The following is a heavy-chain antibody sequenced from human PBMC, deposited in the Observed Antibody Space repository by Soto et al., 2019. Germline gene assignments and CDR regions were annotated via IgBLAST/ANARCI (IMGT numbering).Heavy chain of an antibody. CDR2: ISAYNGNT. CDR3: VREGTPIDY. D-gene: IGHD2-15*01. CDR1: GYTFTNFG. Sequence: QVQLVQSGAEVKKPGASVKVSCKASGYTFTNFGISWVRQAPGQGLEWMGWISAYNGNTNYAQKLQGRVTTTTDTPTSTAYMEGRSQRFDDKAVYYCVREGTPIDYWGQGTLVTVSS. V-gene: IGHV1-18*01. J-gene: IGHJ4*02.